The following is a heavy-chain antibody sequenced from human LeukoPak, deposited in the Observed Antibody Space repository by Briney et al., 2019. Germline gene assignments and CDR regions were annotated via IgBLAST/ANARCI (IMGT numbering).Heavy chain of an antibody. CDR2: ISGSGGST. Sequence: GGSLRLSCAASGFTFSSYAMSWVRQAPGKGLEWVSAISGSGGSTYYADSVKGRFTISRDNSKNTLYLQMNSLRAEDTAVYYCAKEGATVIWDYYGMDVWGQGTTVTVSS. CDR3: AKEGATVIWDYYGMDV. J-gene: IGHJ6*02. CDR1: GFTFSSYA. D-gene: IGHD4-17*01. V-gene: IGHV3-23*01.